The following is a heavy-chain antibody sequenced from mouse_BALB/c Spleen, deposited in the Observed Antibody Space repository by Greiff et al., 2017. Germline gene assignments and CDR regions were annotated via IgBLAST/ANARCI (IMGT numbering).Heavy chain of an antibody. CDR3: ARKEDGNYPYAMDY. J-gene: IGHJ4*01. Sequence: VHLVESGPGLVQPSQSLSITCTVSGFSLTSYGVHWVRQSPGKGLEWLGVIWSGGSTDYNAAFISRLSISKDNSKSQVFFKMNSLQANDTAIYYCARKEDGNYPYAMDYWGQGTSVTVSS. CDR1: GFSLTSYG. D-gene: IGHD2-1*01. V-gene: IGHV2-2*02. CDR2: IWSGGST.